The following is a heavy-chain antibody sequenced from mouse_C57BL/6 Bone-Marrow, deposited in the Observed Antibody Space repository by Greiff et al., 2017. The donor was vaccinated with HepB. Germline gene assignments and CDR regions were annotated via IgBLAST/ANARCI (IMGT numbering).Heavy chain of an antibody. V-gene: IGHV1-72*01. Sequence: QVQLKQPGAELVKPGASVKLSCKASGYTFTSYWMHWVKQRPGRGLEWIGRIDPNSGGTKYNEKFKSKATLTVDKPSSTAYMQLSSLTSEDSAVYYCATSDGYYSWFAYWGQGTLVTVSA. CDR1: GYTFTSYW. CDR3: ATSDGYYSWFAY. D-gene: IGHD2-3*01. CDR2: IDPNSGGT. J-gene: IGHJ3*01.